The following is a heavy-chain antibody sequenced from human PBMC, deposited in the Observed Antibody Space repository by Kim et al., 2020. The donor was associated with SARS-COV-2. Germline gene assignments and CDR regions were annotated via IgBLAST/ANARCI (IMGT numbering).Heavy chain of an antibody. CDR1: GGSFSGLY. D-gene: IGHD2-2*01. Sequence: SETLSLTCAVYGGSFSGLYWSWIRQPPGKGLEWIGKIHQSGSANYSPSLKSRVPISMDTSTNQFSLKLGSVTAADAGLYYSTRGRAGVVPAPILGIGPHYDYFVMDVWGHGNTVTVSS. V-gene: IGHV4-34*01. CDR2: IHQSGSA. CDR3: TRGRAGVVPAPILGIGPHYDYFVMDV. J-gene: IGHJ6*02.